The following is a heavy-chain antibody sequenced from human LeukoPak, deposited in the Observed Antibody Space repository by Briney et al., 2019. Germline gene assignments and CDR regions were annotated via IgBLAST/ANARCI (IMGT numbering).Heavy chain of an antibody. CDR3: ARGVGYCSGGSCQGPGDY. V-gene: IGHV3-30*04. Sequence: GGSLRLSCAASGFTFSSYAMHWVRQAPGKGLEWVAVISYDGSNKYYADSVKGRFTISRDNSKNTLYLQMNSLRAGDTAVYYCARGVGYCSGGSCQGPGDYWGQGTLVTVSS. CDR2: ISYDGSNK. J-gene: IGHJ4*02. CDR1: GFTFSSYA. D-gene: IGHD2-15*01.